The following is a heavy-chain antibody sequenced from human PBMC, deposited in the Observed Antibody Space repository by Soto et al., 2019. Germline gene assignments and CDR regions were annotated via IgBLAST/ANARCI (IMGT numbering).Heavy chain of an antibody. CDR2: ISSSSTI. Sequence: EVQVVESGGGLVQPGGSPRLSCAASGFTFSSNSMNWVRQAPGKGLEWISYISSSSTIYADSVKGRFTISRDNAKNSLYLQMNSLRDEDTAVYYCARVIWSGHLTSDLWGQGTLVTVSS. D-gene: IGHD3-3*01. V-gene: IGHV3-48*02. J-gene: IGHJ5*02. CDR1: GFTFSSNS. CDR3: ARVIWSGHLTSDL.